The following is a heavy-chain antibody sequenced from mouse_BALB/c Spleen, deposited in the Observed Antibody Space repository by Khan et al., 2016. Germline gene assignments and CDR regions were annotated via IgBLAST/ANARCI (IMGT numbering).Heavy chain of an antibody. D-gene: IGHD2-3*01. V-gene: IGHV1-54*01. CDR3: ARYDGNDYARDY. CDR2: INPGSGGT. CDR1: GYAFTNYL. Sequence: QVQLQQSGAELVRPGTSVKVSCKASGYAFTNYLIEWVKQRPGQGLEWIGVINPGSGGTNYNEKFKGKATLNADKSSSTAYMQLSSLTSEDAAVYFCARYDGNDYARDYWGQGTSVTVSA. J-gene: IGHJ4*01.